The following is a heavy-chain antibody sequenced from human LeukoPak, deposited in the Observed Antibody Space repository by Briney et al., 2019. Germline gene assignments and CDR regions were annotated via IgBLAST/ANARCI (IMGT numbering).Heavy chain of an antibody. D-gene: IGHD4-17*01. Sequence: GRSLRLSCAASGFTFSSYGMHWVRQAPGKGLEWVAVISYDGSNKYYADSVKGRFTISRDNSKNTLYLQMNSLIAEDTAVYYCAKGSMTTVTTWMDVWGQGTTVTVSS. CDR2: ISYDGSNK. V-gene: IGHV3-30*18. CDR1: GFTFSSYG. CDR3: AKGSMTTVTTWMDV. J-gene: IGHJ6*02.